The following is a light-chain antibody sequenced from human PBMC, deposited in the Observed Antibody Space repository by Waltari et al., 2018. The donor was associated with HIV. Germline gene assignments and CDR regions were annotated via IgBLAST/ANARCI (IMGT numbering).Light chain of an antibody. CDR3: QQYGNWYT. CDR1: QSVRSN. V-gene: IGKV3-15*01. CDR2: GAS. Sequence: EIVMTQSPVTLSVSPGERATLSCRASQSVRSNLAGYQQKPGQAPRLLIYGASTRATGIPARFSGSGSGTEFTLTISSLQSEDFAVYYCQQYGNWYTFGQGTKLEIK. J-gene: IGKJ2*01.